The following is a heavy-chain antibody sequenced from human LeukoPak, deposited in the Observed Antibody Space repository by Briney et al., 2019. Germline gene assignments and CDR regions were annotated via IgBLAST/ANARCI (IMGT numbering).Heavy chain of an antibody. J-gene: IGHJ3*01. V-gene: IGHV4-34*01. CDR3: ARESVLLNDSSGEL. Sequence: SETLSLTCAVYGGSFSGYYWSWIRQPPGKGLEWIGEINHSGSTNYNPSLKSRVTISVDTSKNQFSLKLSSVTAADTAVYYCARESVLLNDSSGELWGQGTMVTVSS. CDR1: GGSFSGYY. D-gene: IGHD3-22*01. CDR2: INHSGST.